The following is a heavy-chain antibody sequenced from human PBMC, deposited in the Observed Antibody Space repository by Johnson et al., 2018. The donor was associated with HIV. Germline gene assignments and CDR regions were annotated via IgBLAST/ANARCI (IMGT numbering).Heavy chain of an antibody. V-gene: IGHV3-30*02. CDR2: IRYDGSNK. CDR1: GFTFSSYG. J-gene: IGHJ3*01. D-gene: IGHD3-10*01. CDR3: AKEMYYFNSGNHFDAFHV. Sequence: VQLVESGGGVVRPGGSLRLSCAASGFTFSSYGMHWVRQAPGKGLEWVAFIRYDGSNKYYADSVKGRFTISRDNSKNTLSLQMNTLRAEDTAVYYCAKEMYYFNSGNHFDAFHVWGQGTLVTVSS.